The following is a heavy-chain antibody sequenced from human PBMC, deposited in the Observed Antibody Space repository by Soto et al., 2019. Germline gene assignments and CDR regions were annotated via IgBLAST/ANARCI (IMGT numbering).Heavy chain of an antibody. J-gene: IGHJ6*02. CDR3: AKDLYYDILTGYIHYSYYGMDV. V-gene: IGHV3-23*01. Sequence: EVQLLESGGGLVQPGGSLRLSCAASGFTFSSYAMSWVRQAPGKGLEWVSAISGSGGSTYYADSVKGRFTISRDNSKNTLYLQMNSLRAEDTAVYYCAKDLYYDILTGYIHYSYYGMDVWGQGTTVTVSS. D-gene: IGHD3-9*01. CDR1: GFTFSSYA. CDR2: ISGSGGST.